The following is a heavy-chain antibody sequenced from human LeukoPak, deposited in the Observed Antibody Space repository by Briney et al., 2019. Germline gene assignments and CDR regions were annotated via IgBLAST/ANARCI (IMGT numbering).Heavy chain of an antibody. V-gene: IGHV3-30-3*01. CDR2: ISYDGSNK. J-gene: IGHJ6*02. Sequence: GGSLRLSCAASGFTFSSYAMHWVRQAPGKGLEWVAVISYDGSNKYYADSVKGRFTISRDNSKNTLYLQMNSLRAGDTAVYYCARDLHYYDFWSGYSYPYYYYGMDVWGQGTTVTVSS. D-gene: IGHD3-3*01. CDR3: ARDLHYYDFWSGYSYPYYYYGMDV. CDR1: GFTFSSYA.